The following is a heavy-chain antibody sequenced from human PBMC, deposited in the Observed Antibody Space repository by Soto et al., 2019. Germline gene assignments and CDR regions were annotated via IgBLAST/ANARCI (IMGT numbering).Heavy chain of an antibody. D-gene: IGHD1-1*01. Sequence: QVQLQESGPGLVKPSQTLSLICTVSGGSISSGGNYWSWIRQHPGKGLEWIGYIYYTGSTYYNPSLESRITISVDTSKNKFSLKLSSMTAADTALYYCARAQLRSSFYGMDVWGQWTKVTVSS. CDR1: GGSISSGGNY. J-gene: IGHJ6*02. CDR2: IYYTGST. CDR3: ARAQLRSSFYGMDV. V-gene: IGHV4-31*03.